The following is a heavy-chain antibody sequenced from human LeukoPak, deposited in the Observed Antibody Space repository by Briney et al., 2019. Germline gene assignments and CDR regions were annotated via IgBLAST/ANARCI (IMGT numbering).Heavy chain of an antibody. CDR2: INHSVST. CDR3: AGFMHSNYYDVTGHPTRPFDF. CDR1: GGSFSGYY. D-gene: IGHD3-16*01. J-gene: IGHJ4*02. V-gene: IGHV4-34*01. Sequence: SETLSLTCAVYGGSFSGYYWSWIRQPPGKGLEWIGEINHSVSTNYNPSLKSRVTISGDTSKNQFSLKLSSVTAADTAMYYCAGFMHSNYYDVTGHPTRPFDFWGQGSLVVVSP.